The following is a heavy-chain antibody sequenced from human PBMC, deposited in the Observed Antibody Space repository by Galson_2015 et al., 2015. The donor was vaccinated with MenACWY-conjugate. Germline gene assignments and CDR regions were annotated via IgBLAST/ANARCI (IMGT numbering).Heavy chain of an antibody. CDR2: ISRSSSYI. V-gene: IGHV3-21*01. Sequence: SLRLSCAASGFTFSSYSMNWVRQAPGKGLEWVSSISRSSSYIYYADSVKGRFTISRDNAKNSLYLQMNSLRAEDTAVYYCARDPLEVVVMTAIDNLWGQGTLVTVSS. CDR1: GFTFSSYS. CDR3: ARDPLEVVVMTAIDNL. D-gene: IGHD2-21*02. J-gene: IGHJ5*02.